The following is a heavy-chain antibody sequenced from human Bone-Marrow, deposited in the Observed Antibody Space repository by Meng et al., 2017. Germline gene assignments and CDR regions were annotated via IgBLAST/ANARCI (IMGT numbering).Heavy chain of an antibody. Sequence: VELVACGGGVKKPGASVKVSCKASGYTFTGYYMHWVRQAPGQGLEWMGRINPNSGGTNYAQKFQGRVTMTRDTSISTAYMELSRLRSDDTAVYYCARDSSGWIRENWFDPWGQGTLVTVSS. CDR2: INPNSGGT. D-gene: IGHD6-19*01. CDR1: GYTFTGYY. V-gene: IGHV1-2*06. J-gene: IGHJ5*02. CDR3: ARDSSGWIRENWFDP.